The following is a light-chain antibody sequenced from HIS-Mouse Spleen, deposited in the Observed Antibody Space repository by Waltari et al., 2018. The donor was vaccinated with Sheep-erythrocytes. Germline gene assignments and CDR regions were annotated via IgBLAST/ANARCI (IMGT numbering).Light chain of an antibody. V-gene: IGLV2-8*01. CDR1: SSDVGGYNY. CDR2: EVS. CDR3: SSYTSSSTLYV. J-gene: IGLJ1*01. Sequence: QSALTQPPSASGSPGQSVTISCTGTSSDVGGYNYVSWYQQHPGNAPKRMIYEVSKRTAGVPDRFSGSKSGNTASLTVSGLQAEDEADYYCSSYTSSSTLYVFGTGTKVTVL.